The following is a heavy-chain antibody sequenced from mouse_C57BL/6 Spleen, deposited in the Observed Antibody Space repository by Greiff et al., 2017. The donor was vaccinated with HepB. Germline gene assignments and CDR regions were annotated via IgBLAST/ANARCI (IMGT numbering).Heavy chain of an antibody. V-gene: IGHV1-85*01. D-gene: IGHD3-2*02. CDR2: IYPRDGST. CDR1: GYTFTSYD. CDR3: ARLARDSSGYR. J-gene: IGHJ2*01. Sequence: QVHVKQSGPELVKPGASVKLSCKASGYTFTSYDINWVKQRPGQGLEWIGWIYPRDGSTKYNEKFKGKATLTVDTSSSTAYMELHSLTSEDSAVYFCARLARDSSGYRWGQGTTLTVSS.